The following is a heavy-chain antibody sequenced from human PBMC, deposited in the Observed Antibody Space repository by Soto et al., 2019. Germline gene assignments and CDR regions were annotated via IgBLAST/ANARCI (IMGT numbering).Heavy chain of an antibody. D-gene: IGHD6-6*01. CDR3: AKPWFPSITDRPPRSDY. CDR2: ISYSGDIT. V-gene: IGHV3-23*01. J-gene: IGHJ4*02. CDR1: EFTFSTYA. Sequence: GGSLRLSCAASEFTFSTYAMTWVRQAPGRGLQWVATISYSGDITYYADSVKGRFTISRDNSRNTLYLQMNNLRAEDTALYYCAKPWFPSITDRPPRSDYWGRGTLVTVSS.